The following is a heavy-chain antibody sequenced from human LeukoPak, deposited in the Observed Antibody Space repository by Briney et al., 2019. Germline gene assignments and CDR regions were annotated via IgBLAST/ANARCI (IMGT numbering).Heavy chain of an antibody. J-gene: IGHJ4*02. CDR1: GYTFTSYG. CDR2: ISAYNGNT. D-gene: IGHD3-22*01. Sequence: VASVKVSCKASGYTFTSYGISWVRQAPGQGLEWMGWISAYNGNTNYAQKLQGRVTMTTDTSTSTAYMELRSLRSDDTAVYYCARAPTYYYDSSPHYYWGQGTLVTVSS. CDR3: ARAPTYYYDSSPHYY. V-gene: IGHV1-18*01.